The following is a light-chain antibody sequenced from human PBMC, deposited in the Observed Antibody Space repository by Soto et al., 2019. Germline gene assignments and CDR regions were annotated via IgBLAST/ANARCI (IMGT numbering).Light chain of an antibody. Sequence: QSVLTQPPSASGSPGQSVTISCTGTSSDVGGYYYVSWYQQHPGKAPKLIISEVSKRPSGVPDRFSGSKSGNTASLTVSGLHAEDEADYYCSSYAGSNNYVFGTGTKVTVL. CDR2: EVS. CDR1: SSDVGGYYY. V-gene: IGLV2-8*01. J-gene: IGLJ1*01. CDR3: SSYAGSNNYV.